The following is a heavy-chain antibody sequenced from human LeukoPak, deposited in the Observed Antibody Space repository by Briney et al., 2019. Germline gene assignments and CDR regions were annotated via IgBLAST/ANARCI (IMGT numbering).Heavy chain of an antibody. CDR3: AELGITMIGGV. J-gene: IGHJ6*04. Sequence: GGSLRLSCSASGFTFETSWMNWVRQAPGKGLEWVSGINWNGGSTGYADSVKGRFTISRDNAKNSLYLQMNSLRAEDTAVYYCAELGITMIGGVWGKGTTVTISS. CDR2: INWNGGST. CDR1: GFTFETSW. D-gene: IGHD3-10*02. V-gene: IGHV3-20*04.